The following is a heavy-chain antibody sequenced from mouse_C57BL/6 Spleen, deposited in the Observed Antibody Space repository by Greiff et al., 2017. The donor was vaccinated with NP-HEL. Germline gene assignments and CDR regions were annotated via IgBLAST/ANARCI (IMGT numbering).Heavy chain of an antibody. V-gene: IGHV1-26*01. J-gene: IGHJ3*01. CDR3: AIPPYYGSSAWFAY. Sequence: EVQLQQSGPELVKPGASVKISCKASGYTFTDYYMNWVKQSHGKSLEWIGDINPNNGGTSYNQKFKGKATLTVDKSSSTAYMELRSLTSEDSAVYYCAIPPYYGSSAWFAYWGQGTLVTVSA. D-gene: IGHD1-1*01. CDR2: INPNNGGT. CDR1: GYTFTDYY.